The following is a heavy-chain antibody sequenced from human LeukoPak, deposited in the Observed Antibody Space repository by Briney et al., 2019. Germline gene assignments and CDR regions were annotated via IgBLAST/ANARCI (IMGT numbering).Heavy chain of an antibody. D-gene: IGHD1-26*01. J-gene: IGHJ6*02. V-gene: IGHV1-69*13. Sequence: SVKVSCKASGGTFSSYAIGWVRQAPGQGLEWMGGIIPIFGTANYAQKFQGRVTITADESTSTAYMELSSLRSEDTAVYYCARDRVGARYYYYGMDVWGQGTTVTVSS. CDR2: IIPIFGTA. CDR1: GGTFSSYA. CDR3: ARDRVGARYYYYGMDV.